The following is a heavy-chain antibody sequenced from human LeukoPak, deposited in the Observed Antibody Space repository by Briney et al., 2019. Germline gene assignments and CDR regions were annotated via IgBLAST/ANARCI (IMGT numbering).Heavy chain of an antibody. CDR3: ARDGLKDSSGPFDY. Sequence: PGGSLRLSCAPSGFTFSSYAMHWVRQAPGKGLEWVAVISYDGSNKYYADSVKGRFTISRDNSKNTLYLQMNSLRAEDTAVYYCARDGLKDSSGPFDYWGQGTLVTVSS. J-gene: IGHJ4*02. V-gene: IGHV3-30*04. CDR2: ISYDGSNK. CDR1: GFTFSSYA. D-gene: IGHD3-22*01.